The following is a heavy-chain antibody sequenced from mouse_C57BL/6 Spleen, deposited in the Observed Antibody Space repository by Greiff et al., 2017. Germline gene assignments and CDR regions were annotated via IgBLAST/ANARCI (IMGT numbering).Heavy chain of an antibody. V-gene: IGHV1-66*01. CDR1: GYSFTSYY. CDR2: IYPGSGNT. J-gene: IGHJ4*01. Sequence: VHLVESGPELVKPGASVKISCKASGYSFTSYYIHWVKQRPGQGLEWIGWIYPGSGNTKYNEKFKGKATLTADTSSSTAYMQLSSLTSEDSAVYYCARDDGYPYYAMDYWGQGTSVTVSS. CDR3: ARDDGYPYYAMDY. D-gene: IGHD2-3*01.